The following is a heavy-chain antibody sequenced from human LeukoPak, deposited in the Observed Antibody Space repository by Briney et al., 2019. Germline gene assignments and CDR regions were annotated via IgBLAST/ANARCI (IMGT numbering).Heavy chain of an antibody. CDR3: ARGSSGRCDAFDI. D-gene: IGHD6-19*01. CDR2: IYYSGST. J-gene: IGHJ3*02. V-gene: IGHV4-39*01. Sequence: KPSETLSLTCTVSGGSISSSRYYWGWIRQPPGKGLEWIGSIYYSGSTYYNPSLKSRVTISVDTSKNQFSLKLSSVTAADTAVYYCARGSSGRCDAFDIWGQGTMVTVSS. CDR1: GGSISSSRYY.